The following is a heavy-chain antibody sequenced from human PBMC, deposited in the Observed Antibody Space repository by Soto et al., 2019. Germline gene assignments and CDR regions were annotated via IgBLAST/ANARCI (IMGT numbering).Heavy chain of an antibody. J-gene: IGHJ4*02. Sequence: GASVKVSCKASGYTSTGYYMHWVRQAPGQGLEWMGWINPNSGGTNYAQKFQGRVTMTRDTSISTAYMELSRLRSDDTAVYYCAREMAAARPGCNFDYWGQGTLVTVSS. CDR2: INPNSGGT. CDR3: AREMAAARPGCNFDY. V-gene: IGHV1-2*02. CDR1: GYTSTGYY. D-gene: IGHD6-6*01.